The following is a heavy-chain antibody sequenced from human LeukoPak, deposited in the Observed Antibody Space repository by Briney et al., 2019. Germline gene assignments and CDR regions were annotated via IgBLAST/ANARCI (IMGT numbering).Heavy chain of an antibody. CDR1: GFTFSSYG. D-gene: IGHD1-14*01. CDR3: ARGPPVFTEAWWYFDL. V-gene: IGHV3-13*01. Sequence: GRSLRLSCAASGFTFSSYGMHWVRQATGKGLEWVSAIGTAGDTYYPGSVKGRFTISRENAKNSLYLQMNSLRAEDTAVYYCARGPPVFTEAWWYFDLWGRGTLVTVSS. CDR2: IGTAGDT. J-gene: IGHJ2*01.